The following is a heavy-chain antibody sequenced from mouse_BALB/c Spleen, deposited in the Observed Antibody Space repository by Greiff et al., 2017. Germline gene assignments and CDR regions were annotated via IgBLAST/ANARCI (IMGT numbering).Heavy chain of an antibody. V-gene: IGHV1-67*01. CDR1: GYTFTDYA. CDR3: ARRGNYVLDY. CDR2: ISTYYGNT. Sequence: QVQLKQSGPELVRPGVSVKISCKGSGYTFTDYAMHWVKQSHAKSLEWIGVISTYYGNTNYNQKFKGKATMTVDKSSSTAYMELARLTSEDSAIYYCARRGNYVLDYWGQGTTLTVSS. J-gene: IGHJ2*01. D-gene: IGHD2-1*01.